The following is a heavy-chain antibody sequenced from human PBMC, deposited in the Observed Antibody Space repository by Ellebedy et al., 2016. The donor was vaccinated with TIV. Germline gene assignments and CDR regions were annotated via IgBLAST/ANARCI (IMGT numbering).Heavy chain of an antibody. J-gene: IGHJ4*02. D-gene: IGHD2-15*01. CDR3: ARDIRSEYFDS. Sequence: GGSLRLSCAASGFSVTNNYMSWVRQAPGQGLEWVSLIYAGGTTNYADSVKGRFTISRDTSNNTVHLEMNSLRAEDTALYYCARDIRSEYFDSWGQGALVTVSS. V-gene: IGHV3-53*01. CDR2: IYAGGTT. CDR1: GFSVTNNY.